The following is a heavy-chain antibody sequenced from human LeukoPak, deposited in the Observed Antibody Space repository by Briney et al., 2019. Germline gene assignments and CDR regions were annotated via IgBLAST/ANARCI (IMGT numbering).Heavy chain of an antibody. CDR1: GFTFSSYS. J-gene: IGHJ4*02. CDR2: ISSSSSYI. Sequence: GGSLRLSCAASGFTFSSYSMNRVRQAPGKGLEWVSSISSSSSYIYYADSVKGRFTISRDNAKNSLYLQMNSLRAEDTAVYYCATGTSWNDVDYFDYWGQGTLVTVSS. D-gene: IGHD1-1*01. CDR3: ATGTSWNDVDYFDY. V-gene: IGHV3-21*01.